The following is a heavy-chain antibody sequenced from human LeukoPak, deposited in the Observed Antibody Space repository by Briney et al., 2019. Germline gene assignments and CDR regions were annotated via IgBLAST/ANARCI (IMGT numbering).Heavy chain of an antibody. V-gene: IGHV4-38-2*01. Sequence: SETLSLTCVVSGYSISSGYYWGWIQQPPGKGLEWIGSIYHSGSTYYNPSLKSRVTILVDTSKNQFSLKLRSVTAADTAVYYCARLCGGECYPRLDPWGQGTQVTVSS. CDR2: IYHSGST. CDR1: GYSISSGYY. CDR3: ARLCGGECYPRLDP. D-gene: IGHD2-21*01. J-gene: IGHJ5*02.